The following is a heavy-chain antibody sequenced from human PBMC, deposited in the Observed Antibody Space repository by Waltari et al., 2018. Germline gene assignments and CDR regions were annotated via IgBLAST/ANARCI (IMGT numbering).Heavy chain of an antibody. V-gene: IGHV3-48*02. CDR1: GITFSNYR. Sequence: EVQLVESGGGLVQPGGSLRLSCAASGITFSNYRMNWVRPAPGRGLEWVLYIGTTSSSISYADSVKGRFTISRDNAKNSLYLQMNSLRDEDTAVYYCASPSLGSGSYWAFDIWGQGTMVTVSS. CDR2: IGTTSSSI. CDR3: ASPSLGSGSYWAFDI. J-gene: IGHJ3*02. D-gene: IGHD3-10*01.